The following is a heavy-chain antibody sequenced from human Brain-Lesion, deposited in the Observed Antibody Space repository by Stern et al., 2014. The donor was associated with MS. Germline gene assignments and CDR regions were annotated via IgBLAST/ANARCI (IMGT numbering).Heavy chain of an antibody. Sequence: VQLVQSGGGLVQPGGTLRLSCVGSGFPFSKYAMTWVRQAPGKGLEWDSAISCSGSSTYSADSVRGRFSISRDNSKSTVFLQMNSLRADDTATYFCAKTIVGESWGQGALVTVSS. V-gene: IGHV3-23*04. CDR2: ISCSGSST. D-gene: IGHD1-26*01. CDR3: AKTIVGES. CDR1: GFPFSKYA. J-gene: IGHJ5*02.